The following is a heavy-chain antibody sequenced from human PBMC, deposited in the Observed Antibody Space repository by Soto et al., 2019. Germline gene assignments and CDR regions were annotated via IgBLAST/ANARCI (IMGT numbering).Heavy chain of an antibody. CDR2: IYYSGST. CDR1: GGSISSSSYY. CDR3: ARDSVFGVVIMYFDY. Sequence: AETLSLTCTVSGGSISSSSYYWGWIRQPPGKGLEWIGNIYYSGSTNYNPSLKSRVTISVDTSKDQFSLKLSSVTAADTAVYYCARDSVFGVVIMYFDYWGQGTLVTVSS. J-gene: IGHJ4*02. V-gene: IGHV4-39*07. D-gene: IGHD3-3*01.